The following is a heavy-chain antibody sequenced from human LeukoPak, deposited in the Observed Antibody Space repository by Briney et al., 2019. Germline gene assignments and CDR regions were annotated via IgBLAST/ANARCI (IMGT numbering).Heavy chain of an antibody. Sequence: ASVTVSCKASGYTFTSYAMNWVRQAPGQGLEWMGWISAYNAKTYYAQKLQGRVTMTTDPSTSTAYMELRSLRSDDTAVYYCARPSGYYLYYLDTWGQGTRVTVSS. CDR3: ARPSGYYLYYLDT. CDR2: ISAYNAKT. CDR1: GYTFTSYA. J-gene: IGHJ5*02. V-gene: IGHV1-18*01. D-gene: IGHD3-22*01.